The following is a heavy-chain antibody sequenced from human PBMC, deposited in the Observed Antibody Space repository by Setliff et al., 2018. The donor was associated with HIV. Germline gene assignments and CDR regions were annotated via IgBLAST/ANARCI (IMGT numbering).Heavy chain of an antibody. D-gene: IGHD3-22*01. Sequence: SVKVSCKASGGTFSSYAISWVRQAPGQGLEWMGGIIPIFGTANYAQKFQSRVTITADESTSTAYMELSSLRSEDTAVYYCARDQLEDYYDSSGLGYWGQGTLVTVSS. CDR1: GGTFSSYA. J-gene: IGHJ4*02. V-gene: IGHV1-69*13. CDR3: ARDQLEDYYDSSGLGY. CDR2: IIPIFGTA.